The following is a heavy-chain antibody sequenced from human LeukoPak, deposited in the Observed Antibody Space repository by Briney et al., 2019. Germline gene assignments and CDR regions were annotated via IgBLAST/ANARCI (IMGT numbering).Heavy chain of an antibody. CDR3: ARDMLGYCSGGSCYYGMDV. V-gene: IGHV3-23*01. CDR1: GFTFSSYA. Sequence: GGSLRLSCAASGFTFSSYAMSWVRQAPGKGLEWVSAISGSGGSTYYADSVKGRFTISRDNSKNTLYLQMNSLRAEDTAVYYCARDMLGYCSGGSCYYGMDVWGQGTTVTVSS. CDR2: ISGSGGST. D-gene: IGHD2-15*01. J-gene: IGHJ6*02.